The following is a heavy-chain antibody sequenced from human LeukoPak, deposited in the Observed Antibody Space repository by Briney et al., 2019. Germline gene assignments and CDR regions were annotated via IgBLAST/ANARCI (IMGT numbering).Heavy chain of an antibody. CDR2: IIPILGIA. D-gene: IGHD5-24*01. V-gene: IGHV1-69*04. Sequence: GASVKVSCEASGGTFSSYAISWVRQAPGQGLEWMGRIIPILGIANYAQKFQGRVTITADKSTSTAYMELSSLRSEDTAVYYCARDGDGYQDAFDIWGQGTMVTVSS. J-gene: IGHJ3*02. CDR3: ARDGDGYQDAFDI. CDR1: GGTFSSYA.